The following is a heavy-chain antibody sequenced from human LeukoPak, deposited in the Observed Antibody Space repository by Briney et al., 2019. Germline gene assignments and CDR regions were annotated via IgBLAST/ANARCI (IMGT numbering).Heavy chain of an antibody. J-gene: IGHJ4*02. D-gene: IGHD1-14*01. CDR2: ISGDGSST. CDR3: ARAHYRVDY. Sequence: GGSLRLSCAASGFTFSSYWMHWVRQAPGAGLVWVSRISGDGSSTSYADSVKGRFTISRDNARNTLYLQMNSLRAEDTAVYYCARAHYRVDYWGQGTLVTVSS. CDR1: GFTFSSYW. V-gene: IGHV3-74*01.